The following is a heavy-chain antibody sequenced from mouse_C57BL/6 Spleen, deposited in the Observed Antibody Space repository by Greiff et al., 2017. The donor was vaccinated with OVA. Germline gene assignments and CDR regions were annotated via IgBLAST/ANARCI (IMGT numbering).Heavy chain of an antibody. V-gene: IGHV1-81*01. D-gene: IGHD6-2*01. CDR3: ARRESLPDDV. Sequence: QVQLKQSGAELARPGASVKLSCKASGYTFTSYGISWVKQRTGQGLEWIGEIYPRSGNTYYNEKFKGKATLTADKSSSTAYMELRSLTSEDSAVYFCARRESLPDDVWGTGTTVTVSS. CDR2: IYPRSGNT. CDR1: GYTFTSYG. J-gene: IGHJ1*03.